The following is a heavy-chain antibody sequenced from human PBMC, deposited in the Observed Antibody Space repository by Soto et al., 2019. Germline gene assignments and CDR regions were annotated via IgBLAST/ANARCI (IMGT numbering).Heavy chain of an antibody. Sequence: GESLKISCPASGYTFSKYWIAWVRPMPGKGLEYVGIVYPGDSDTRYSPSFQGQVTISVDTSTSTAYMQWNSLKASDSAMYYCARRLKDDSGSSPYYPAFDGWGRGTTVTVSS. CDR3: ARRLKDDSGSSPYYPAFDG. J-gene: IGHJ6*02. D-gene: IGHD3-3*01. CDR2: VYPGDSDT. CDR1: GYTFSKYW. V-gene: IGHV5-51*01.